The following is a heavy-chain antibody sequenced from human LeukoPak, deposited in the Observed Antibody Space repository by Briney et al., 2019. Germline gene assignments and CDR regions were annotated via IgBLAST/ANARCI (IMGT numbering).Heavy chain of an antibody. CDR2: IYYSGST. D-gene: IGHD2-8*01. Sequence: PSETLSLTCTVSGGSISSYYWSWIRQPPGKGLEWIGYIYYSGSTNYNPSLKSRVTISVDTSKNQFSLKLSSVTAADTAVYYCARGQAVSRPSSYYSYMDVWGKGPTVTVSS. CDR1: GGSISSYY. J-gene: IGHJ6*03. CDR3: ARGQAVSRPSSYYSYMDV. V-gene: IGHV4-59*01.